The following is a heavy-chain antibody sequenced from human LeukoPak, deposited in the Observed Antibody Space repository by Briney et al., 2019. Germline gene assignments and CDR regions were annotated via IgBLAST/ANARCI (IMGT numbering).Heavy chain of an antibody. J-gene: IGHJ3*02. CDR2: ISYDGSNK. V-gene: IGHV3-30-3*01. D-gene: IGHD6-6*01. CDR1: GFTFSSYA. CDR3: ARRGIAARRAFDI. Sequence: PGGSLRLSCAASGFTFSSYAMHWVRQAPGKGLEWVAVISYDGSNKYYADSVKGRFTISRDNSKNTLYLQMNSLRAEDTAVYYCARRGIAARRAFDIWGQGTMVTVSS.